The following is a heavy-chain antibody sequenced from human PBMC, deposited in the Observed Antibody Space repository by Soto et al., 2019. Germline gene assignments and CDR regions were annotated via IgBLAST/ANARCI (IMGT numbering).Heavy chain of an antibody. CDR2: IWYDGSNK. CDR3: ARDKIDCSGGSCYSDFEY. J-gene: IGHJ4*02. D-gene: IGHD2-15*01. CDR1: GFTFSSYG. Sequence: GGSLRLSCAASGFTFSSYGMHWVCQAPGKGLEWVAVIWYDGSNKYYADSVKGRFTISRDNSKNTLYLQMNSLRAEDTAVYYCARDKIDCSGGSCYSDFEYWGQGTLVTVSS. V-gene: IGHV3-33*01.